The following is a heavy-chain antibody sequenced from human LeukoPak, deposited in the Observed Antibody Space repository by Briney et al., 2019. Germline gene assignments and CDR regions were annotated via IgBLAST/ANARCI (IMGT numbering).Heavy chain of an antibody. V-gene: IGHV3-48*03. Sequence: GGSLRLFCAASGFSFSSYAVIWVRQAPGKGLEGVSYISISGTNLVYADSVKGRFTIARDNSRTSLYLQMSSLRAEDTAVYYCARGGGSAYHYNAFDIWGLGTMVTVSS. J-gene: IGHJ3*02. CDR2: ISISGTNL. CDR3: ARGGGSAYHYNAFDI. D-gene: IGHD3-22*01. CDR1: GFSFSSYA.